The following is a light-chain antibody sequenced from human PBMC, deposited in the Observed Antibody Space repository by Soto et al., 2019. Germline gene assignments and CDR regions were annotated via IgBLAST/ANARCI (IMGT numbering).Light chain of an antibody. CDR2: DND. J-gene: IGLJ3*02. CDR3: ATWDSNLSAGV. CDR1: DSNIGKNY. Sequence: QSVLTQPPSVSAAPGQKVTISCSGSDSNIGKNYVSWYQQFPGTAPKLLIYDNDKRPSGIPERFSGSKSGTAATLGITGLQTGDGADYFCATWDSNLSAGVFGGGTKLTVL. V-gene: IGLV1-51*01.